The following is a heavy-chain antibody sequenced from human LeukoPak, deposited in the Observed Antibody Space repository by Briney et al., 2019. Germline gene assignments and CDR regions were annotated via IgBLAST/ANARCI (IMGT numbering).Heavy chain of an antibody. CDR3: ARDNGWLLYRPYYFDY. CDR1: GYTFTSYG. CDR2: ISAYNGNT. Sequence: ASVKVSCKASGYTFTSYGISWVRQAPGQGLEWMGWISAYNGNTNYAQKLQGRVTMTTGTSTSTAYMELRSLRSDDTAVYYCARDNGWLLYRPYYFDYWGQGTLVTVSS. J-gene: IGHJ4*02. V-gene: IGHV1-18*04. D-gene: IGHD3-9*01.